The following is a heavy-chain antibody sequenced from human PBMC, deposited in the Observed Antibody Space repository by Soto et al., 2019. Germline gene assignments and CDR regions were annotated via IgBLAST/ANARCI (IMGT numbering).Heavy chain of an antibody. J-gene: IGHJ5*02. Sequence: SETLSLTCTVSGGSISSYYWSWIRQPPGKGLEYIGYVYYSGTTNYNPSLKSRVTISVDTFKNQFSLKLTSVTAADTAVYYCTRFYGAYSFWFDPWGPGTLVTVSS. CDR3: TRFYGAYSFWFDP. CDR1: GGSISSYY. CDR2: VYYSGTT. D-gene: IGHD4-17*01. V-gene: IGHV4-59*01.